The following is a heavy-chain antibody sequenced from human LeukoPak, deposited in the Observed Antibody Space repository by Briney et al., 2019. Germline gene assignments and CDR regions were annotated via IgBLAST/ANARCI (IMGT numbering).Heavy chain of an antibody. J-gene: IGHJ5*02. CDR1: GFTFSDYY. CDR2: ISSRGSTI. CDR3: AREAGQQLVLTWFDP. Sequence: GGPLSLSCAPSGFTFSDYYVSWLRHATGEAVEGVSYISSRGSTIYYADSVKGRFTISRDNAKNSLYLQMNSLRAEDTAVYYCAREAGQQLVLTWFDPWGQGTLVTVSS. V-gene: IGHV3-11*01. D-gene: IGHD6-13*01.